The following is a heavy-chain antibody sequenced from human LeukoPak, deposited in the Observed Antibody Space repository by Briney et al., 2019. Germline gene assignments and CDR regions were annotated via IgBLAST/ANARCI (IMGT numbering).Heavy chain of an antibody. V-gene: IGHV4-34*01. CDR3: ARGLRFHIGSGNWFDL. D-gene: IGHD3-10*01. CDR2: IDHSGST. CDR1: GGTFRGFF. Sequence: PSETLSLTCAVSGGTFRGFFWSWICQPPGKGPAWIGEIDHSGSTNYDPSLESRVTLSVDTSKNQVSLTLNSVTAADTAVYYCARGLRFHIGSGNWFDLWGQGTLVTVSS. J-gene: IGHJ5*02.